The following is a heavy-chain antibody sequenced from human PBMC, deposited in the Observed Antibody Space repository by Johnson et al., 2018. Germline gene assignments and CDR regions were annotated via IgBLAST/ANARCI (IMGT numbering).Heavy chain of an antibody. J-gene: IGHJ6*03. CDR2: IYYSGST. Sequence: QVQLQESGPGLVKPSETLSLSCTVSGGSISSYYWNWIRQPPGKGLEWIGYIYYSGSTHYNPSLKRRVTISVDTSKNQFSLKLSSVPAADTAVCYGARRGSRGDYYYMDVWGKGTTVNVSS. D-gene: IGHD1-26*01. CDR3: ARRGSRGDYYYMDV. V-gene: IGHV4-59*01. CDR1: GGSISSYY.